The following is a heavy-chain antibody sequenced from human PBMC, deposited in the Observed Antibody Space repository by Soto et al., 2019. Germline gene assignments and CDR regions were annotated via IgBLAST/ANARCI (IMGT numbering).Heavy chain of an antibody. CDR2: ISYDGSNK. CDR3: AKEGYSSSTSCRQYFPH. Sequence: QVQLVESGGGVVQPGRSLRLSCAASGFTFSSYGMHWVRQAPGKGLEWVAVISYDGSNKYYADSVKGRFTISRDNTKNTLYLQMNSLRAEDTAVYYCAKEGYSSSTSCRQYFPHWGQGTLVTVSS. V-gene: IGHV3-30*18. D-gene: IGHD2-2*01. CDR1: GFTFSSYG. J-gene: IGHJ1*01.